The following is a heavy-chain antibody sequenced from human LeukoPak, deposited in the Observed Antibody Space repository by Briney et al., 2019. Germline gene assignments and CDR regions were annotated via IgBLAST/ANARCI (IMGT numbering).Heavy chain of an antibody. CDR3: AKDYDILTGYSNGYYFDY. D-gene: IGHD3-9*01. Sequence: GGSLRLLCAPSGFTFDTYGMQWVRQAPGRGLEWVALISYDGSNAYYTDSVKGRFTISRDNSKNTLYLQMNSLRVEDTAVYYCAKDYDILTGYSNGYYFDYWGQGTLVIVSS. CDR1: GFTFDTYG. V-gene: IGHV3-30*18. CDR2: ISYDGSNA. J-gene: IGHJ4*02.